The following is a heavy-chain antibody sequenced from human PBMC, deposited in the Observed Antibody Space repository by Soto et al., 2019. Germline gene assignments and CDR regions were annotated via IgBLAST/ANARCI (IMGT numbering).Heavy chain of an antibody. CDR2: ISSSSSYI. Sequence: EVQLVESGGGLVKPGGSLRLSCAASGFTFSSYSMHWVRQAPGKGLEWVSCISSSSSYIYDADSVKGRFTISIDNATNSLYLQMNSVSAKDTALYCWASDLDDFATLCQGTMVTVSS. CDR1: GFTFSSYS. V-gene: IGHV3-21*01. J-gene: IGHJ3*02. CDR3: ASDLDDFAT.